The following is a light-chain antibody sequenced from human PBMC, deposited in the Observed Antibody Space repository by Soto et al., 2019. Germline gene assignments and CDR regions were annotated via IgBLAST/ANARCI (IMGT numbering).Light chain of an antibody. CDR3: QQDNSYV. J-gene: IGKJ1*01. V-gene: IGKV1-27*01. CDR2: AAS. Sequence: DDPMPQSRSSVSASIGEGVTSTCRASLPISNYLAWYQKKTGKIPNLLIYAASTLQAGVPSLFSGSGSGTEITLTISSLQPEDFATYDCQQDNSYVLGHGTKVDIK. CDR1: LPISNY.